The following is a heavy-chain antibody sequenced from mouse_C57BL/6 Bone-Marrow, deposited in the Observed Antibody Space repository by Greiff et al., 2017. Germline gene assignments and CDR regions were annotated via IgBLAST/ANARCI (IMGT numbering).Heavy chain of an antibody. CDR2: ISDGGSYT. V-gene: IGHV5-4*01. D-gene: IGHD2-5*01. CDR3: ARDYSNFAY. Sequence: EVKLVESGGGLVKPGGSLKLSCAASGFTFSSYAMSWVRQTPEKRLEWVATISDGGSYTYYPDNVKGRFTISRDNAKNNLYLQMSHLKSEDTAMYYCARDYSNFAYWGQGTLVTVSA. J-gene: IGHJ3*01. CDR1: GFTFSSYA.